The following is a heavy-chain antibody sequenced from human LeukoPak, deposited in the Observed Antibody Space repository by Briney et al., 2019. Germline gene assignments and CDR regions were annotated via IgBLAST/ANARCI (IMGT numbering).Heavy chain of an antibody. CDR3: AGSSGCYCYFDN. D-gene: IGHD6-19*01. J-gene: IGHJ4*02. CDR1: GDYW. V-gene: IGHV3-7*05. Sequence: PGGSLRLSCAASGDYWMSWVRQPPGKGLEWVANIKQDGSEEYYVDSVKGRFTISRDNAKNSLYLQMNSLRAEDTAVYYCAGSSGCYCYFDNGGQGTLVTVSS. CDR2: IKQDGSEE.